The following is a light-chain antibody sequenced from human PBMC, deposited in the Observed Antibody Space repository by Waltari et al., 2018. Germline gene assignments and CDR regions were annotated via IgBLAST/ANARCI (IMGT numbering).Light chain of an antibody. Sequence: DVVMTQSLLSLPITPGQPASISCRSSQSLVHSNGNTYLSWYQQKPGQPPRLLIYQVSNRYSGVPDRFSGSGAGTDFTLKISRVEAEDVGVYYCGQGAHLYSFGQGTKVEIK. V-gene: IGKV2-30*02. CDR2: QVS. CDR3: GQGAHLYS. CDR1: QSLVHSNGNTY. J-gene: IGKJ2*03.